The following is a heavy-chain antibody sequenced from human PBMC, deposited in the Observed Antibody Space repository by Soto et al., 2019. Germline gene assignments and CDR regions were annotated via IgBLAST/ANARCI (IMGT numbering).Heavy chain of an antibody. V-gene: IGHV4-39*01. CDR3: ARPSSGWYFVDY. D-gene: IGHD6-19*01. Sequence: QLQLQESGPGLVKPSETLSLTCTVSGGSISSSSYYWGWIRQPPGKGLEWIGSIYYSGSTYYNPSLKSRVTISVDTSKNQFSLKLSSVTAVDTAVYYCARPSSGWYFVDYWGQGTLVTVSS. J-gene: IGHJ4*02. CDR2: IYYSGST. CDR1: GGSISSSSYY.